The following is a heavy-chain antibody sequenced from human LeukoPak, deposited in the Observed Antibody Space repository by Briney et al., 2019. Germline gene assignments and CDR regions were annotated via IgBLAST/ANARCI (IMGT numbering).Heavy chain of an antibody. V-gene: IGHV5-51*01. CDR3: VRRPYSSTWSNWFDP. Sequence: GESLRISCKGSGYIFTNHWIGWVRHVPGKGLEWMGIIYPGDSETKYSPSFQGQVTISADKSINTAYLQWSRLKASDSGMYYCVRRPYSSTWSNWFDPWGQGTLATVSS. J-gene: IGHJ5*02. D-gene: IGHD2-2*01. CDR1: GYIFTNHW. CDR2: IYPGDSET.